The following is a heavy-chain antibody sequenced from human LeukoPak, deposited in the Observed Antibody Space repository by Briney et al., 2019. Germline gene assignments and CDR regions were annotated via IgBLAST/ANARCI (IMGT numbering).Heavy chain of an antibody. Sequence: GGSLRLSCAASGFTFTTYGIHWVRQAPGKGLEWVAFIRYDGSSKYYADFVKGRFTISRDRSKNTLYLQMNSLSPEDSAGYYCAQDSCSVCRCYSSPYDAFDVWGQGTIVTVSS. J-gene: IGHJ3*01. V-gene: IGHV3-30*02. CDR2: IRYDGSSK. CDR1: GFTFTTYG. CDR3: AQDSCSVCRCYSSPYDAFDV. D-gene: IGHD2-15*01.